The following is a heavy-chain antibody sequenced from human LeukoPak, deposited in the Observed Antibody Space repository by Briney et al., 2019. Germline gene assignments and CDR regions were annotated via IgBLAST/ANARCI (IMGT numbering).Heavy chain of an antibody. CDR3: ARERLGATKRVVSYDFDL. V-gene: IGHV3-13*01. D-gene: IGHD2-2*01. Sequence: PGGSLRLSCAASGFTFSSYDLHWVRQAAPKGLERISTIGTADDTYYLASVECRFTISREHATNSLYLQMSRLRAGDTAMYYCARERLGATKRVVSYDFDLWGRGTLVTVSS. CDR1: GFTFSSYD. CDR2: IGTADDT. J-gene: IGHJ2*01.